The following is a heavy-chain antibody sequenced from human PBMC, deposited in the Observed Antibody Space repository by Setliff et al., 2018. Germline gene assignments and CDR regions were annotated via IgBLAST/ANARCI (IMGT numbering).Heavy chain of an antibody. CDR3: ARDRHVLSSTWDIYSFDY. CDR1: GFIFSNYA. V-gene: IGHV3-30*01. D-gene: IGHD6-13*01. Sequence: GGSLRLSCAASGFIFSNYAMHWVRQAPGKGLEWVALISYDASNTYYADSVKGRFTISRDNSKNTLYVQMNNLSAEDTAVYYCARDRHVLSSTWDIYSFDYWGQGTLVTGS. J-gene: IGHJ4*02. CDR2: ISYDASNT.